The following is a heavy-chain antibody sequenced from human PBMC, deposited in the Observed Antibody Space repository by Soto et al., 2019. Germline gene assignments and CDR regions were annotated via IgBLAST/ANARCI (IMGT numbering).Heavy chain of an antibody. CDR3: ARGQQLGYYYYGMDV. V-gene: IGHV3-48*02. Sequence: GGSLRLSCAASGFTFSSYSTNWVRQAPGKGLEWVSYISSSSSTIYYADSVKGRFTISRDNAKNSLYLQMNSLRDEDTAVYYCARGQQLGYYYYGMDVWGQGTTVTVSS. J-gene: IGHJ6*02. D-gene: IGHD6-13*01. CDR2: ISSSSSTI. CDR1: GFTFSSYS.